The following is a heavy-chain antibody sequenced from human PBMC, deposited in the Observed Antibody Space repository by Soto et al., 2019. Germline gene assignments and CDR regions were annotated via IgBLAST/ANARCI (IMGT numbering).Heavy chain of an antibody. J-gene: IGHJ6*02. V-gene: IGHV3-23*01. CDR2: ISGSGGST. Sequence: GGSLRLSCAASGFTFSSYAMSWVRQAPGKGLEWVSAISGSGGSTYYADSVKGRFTISRDNSKNTLYLQMNSLRAEDTAVYYCAKGSGFVVVPAALSYYYYGMDVWGQGTTVTVSS. CDR1: GFTFSSYA. CDR3: AKGSGFVVVPAALSYYYYGMDV. D-gene: IGHD2-2*01.